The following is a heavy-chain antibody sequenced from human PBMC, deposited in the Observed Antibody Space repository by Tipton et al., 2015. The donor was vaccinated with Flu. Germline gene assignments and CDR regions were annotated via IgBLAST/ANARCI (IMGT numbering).Heavy chain of an antibody. CDR3: ARGPQVPVWPYYYGMDV. CDR2: IYGGGTT. CDR1: GFTVTSSY. D-gene: IGHD2-2*01. J-gene: IGHJ6*02. Sequence: SLRLSCAASGFTVTSSYMSWVRQAPGKGLEWVSVIYGGGTTDYADSVKGRFTISRDKSKNALYLQMRSLRAEDTAVYYCARGPQVPVWPYYYGMDVWGQGTTATVSS. V-gene: IGHV3-53*01.